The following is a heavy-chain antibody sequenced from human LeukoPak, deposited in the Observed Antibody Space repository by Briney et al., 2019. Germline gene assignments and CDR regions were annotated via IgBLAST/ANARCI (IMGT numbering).Heavy chain of an antibody. D-gene: IGHD2-21*01. CDR1: GGSISSYY. CDR3: ARIRCSPGDDSCYNY. J-gene: IGHJ4*02. Sequence: PSETLSLTCTVSGGSISSYYWTWIRQSPGTGLEWIGYIHDSVNTDYNPSLKSRVTISADTSVNQLSLRVTSVTAADTAIYYCARIRCSPGDDSCYNYWGRGTLVTVSS. V-gene: IGHV4-59*08. CDR2: IHDSVNT.